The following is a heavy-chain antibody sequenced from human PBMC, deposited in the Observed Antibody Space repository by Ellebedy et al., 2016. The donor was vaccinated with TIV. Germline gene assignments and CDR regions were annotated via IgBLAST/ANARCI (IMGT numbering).Heavy chain of an antibody. CDR1: GFIFSNSG. CDR3: ASDRGNYGGAPYNGMDI. CDR2: IRFDGNNA. V-gene: IGHV3-30*02. D-gene: IGHD3-10*01. Sequence: GESLKISCAASGFIFSNSGMNWVRQAPGKGLERVAFIRFDGNNAYYADSAKGRFTISRDNSKNTLYLQMDSLRAEETAVYYCASDRGNYGGAPYNGMDIWGQGTTVTVSS. J-gene: IGHJ6*02.